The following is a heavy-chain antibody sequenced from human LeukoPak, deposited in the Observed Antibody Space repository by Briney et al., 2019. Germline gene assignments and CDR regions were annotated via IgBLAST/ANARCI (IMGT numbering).Heavy chain of an antibody. CDR3: ARDGGTSGWPLDY. CDR2: INSDGSTT. CDR1: GFTFSSYW. D-gene: IGHD6-19*01. V-gene: IGHV3-74*01. J-gene: IGHJ4*02. Sequence: GGSLRLSCAASGFTFSSYWMHWVRQAPGKGLVWVSHINSDGSTTTYADSVKGRFTISRDNAKNTLYLQMNSLRAEDTAVYYCARDGGTSGWPLDYWGQGTLVTVSS.